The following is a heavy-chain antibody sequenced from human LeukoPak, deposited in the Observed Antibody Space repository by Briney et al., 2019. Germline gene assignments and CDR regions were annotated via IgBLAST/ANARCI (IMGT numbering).Heavy chain of an antibody. Sequence: PGGSLRLSCAASGFIFSHYDMHWVRQAPGKGLEWVAVIWSDGSNRFYAGSVKGRFTISRDNSQNTVFLQMNSLRVEDTAMYYCARDAQRGFAYSNYIEYWVGATLVTVSS. V-gene: IGHV3-33*01. CDR2: IWSDGSNR. J-gene: IGHJ4*01. D-gene: IGHD4-11*01. CDR3: ARDAQRGFAYSNYIEY. CDR1: GFIFSHYD.